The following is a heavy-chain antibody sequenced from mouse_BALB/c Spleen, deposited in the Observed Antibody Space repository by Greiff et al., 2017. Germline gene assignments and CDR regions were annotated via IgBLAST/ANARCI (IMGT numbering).Heavy chain of an antibody. CDR1: GFTFSSYG. V-gene: IGHV5-6-3*01. CDR3: ARGRTMIPFDY. J-gene: IGHJ2*01. D-gene: IGHD2-4*01. Sequence: EVMLVESGGGLVQPGGSLKLSCAASGFTFSSYGMSWVRQTPDKRLELVATINSNGGSTYYPDSVKGRFTISRDNAKNTLYLQMSSLKSEDTAMYYCARGRTMIPFDYWGQGTTLTVSS. CDR2: INSNGGST.